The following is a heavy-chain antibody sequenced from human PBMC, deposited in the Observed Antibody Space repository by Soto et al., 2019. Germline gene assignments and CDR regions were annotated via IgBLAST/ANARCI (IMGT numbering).Heavy chain of an antibody. Sequence: EVQLVESGGGLVQPGGSLRLSCAASGFNFTNHWMHWVRQPPGKGLVWVSRINSDASTTDYADYVKGRLTISSDNAKNTVYLQVNSLRAKDAAVYYCARGGYRAYWFDPWGQGTLVTVSS. CDR2: INSDASTT. D-gene: IGHD5-12*01. CDR1: GFNFTNHW. V-gene: IGHV3-74*01. CDR3: ARGGYRAYWFDP. J-gene: IGHJ5*02.